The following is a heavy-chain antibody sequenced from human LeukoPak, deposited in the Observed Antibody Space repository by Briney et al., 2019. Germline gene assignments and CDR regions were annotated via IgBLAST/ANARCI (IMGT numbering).Heavy chain of an antibody. D-gene: IGHD5-24*01. Sequence: PRASVKVSCKASGYTFTGYFIHWVRQAPGQGLEWMGWINPNINGTNYAQKFQGRVTMTGDRSISTAYMELSSLKSEDTAVYYCARASAYNIPPPPIYYMDVWGKGTTVTVSS. J-gene: IGHJ6*03. CDR1: GYTFTGYF. CDR3: ARASAYNIPPPPIYYMDV. V-gene: IGHV1-2*02. CDR2: INPNINGT.